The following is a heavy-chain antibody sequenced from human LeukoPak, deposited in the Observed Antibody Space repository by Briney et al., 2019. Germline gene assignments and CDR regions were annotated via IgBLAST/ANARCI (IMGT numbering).Heavy chain of an antibody. J-gene: IGHJ4*02. CDR2: ISSSSSYI. CDR3: ARESIAARRRLDFDY. CDR1: GFTFSSYS. D-gene: IGHD6-6*01. Sequence: GGSLRLSCAASGFTFSSYSMNWVRQAPGKGLEWGSSISSSSSYIYYADSVKGRFTISRDNAKNSLYLQMNSLRAEDTAVYYCARESIAARRRLDFDYWGQGTLVTVSS. V-gene: IGHV3-21*01.